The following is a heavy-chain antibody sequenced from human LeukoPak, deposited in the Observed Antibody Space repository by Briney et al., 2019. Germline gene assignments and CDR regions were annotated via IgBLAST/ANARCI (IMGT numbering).Heavy chain of an antibody. V-gene: IGHV3-53*01. CDR2: IYSDGST. CDR1: GFTVSSNY. J-gene: IGHJ4*02. CDR3: ARASGSYPIVFDY. D-gene: IGHD1-26*01. Sequence: GGSLRLSCAASGFTVSSNYMSWVRQDPGKGLEWVSVIYSDGSTYYADSVKGRFTISRDKSKNTLYLQMNSLRAEDTAVYYCARASGSYPIVFDYWGQGTLVTVSS.